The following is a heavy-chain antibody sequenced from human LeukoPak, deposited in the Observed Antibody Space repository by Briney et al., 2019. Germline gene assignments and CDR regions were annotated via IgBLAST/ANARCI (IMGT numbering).Heavy chain of an antibody. CDR1: GGSFSGYY. CDR2: INHSGST. D-gene: IGHD6-19*01. V-gene: IGHV4-34*01. J-gene: IGHJ4*02. Sequence: SSETLSLTCAVYGGSFSGYYWSWIRQPPGKGLEWIGEINHSGSTNYNPSLKSRVTISVDTSKNQFSLKLSSVTAADTAVYYCASRYSSGWPFDYWGQVTLVTVSS. CDR3: ASRYSSGWPFDY.